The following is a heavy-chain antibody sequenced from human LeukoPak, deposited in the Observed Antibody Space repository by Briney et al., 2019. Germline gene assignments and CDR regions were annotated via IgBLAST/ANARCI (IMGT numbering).Heavy chain of an antibody. D-gene: IGHD1-1*01. CDR2: INHGGGT. J-gene: IGHJ6*03. V-gene: IGHV4-34*01. Sequence: SETLSLTCGVYSGSISGYYWTWIRQPPGKGLEWIGEINHGGGTNYNPSLKSRVTISLDTSKKQFSLNLHSVSAADTAVYYCARQSQLGSYYYYLDVWGEGTTVTISS. CDR3: ARQSQLGSYYYYLDV. CDR1: SGSISGYY.